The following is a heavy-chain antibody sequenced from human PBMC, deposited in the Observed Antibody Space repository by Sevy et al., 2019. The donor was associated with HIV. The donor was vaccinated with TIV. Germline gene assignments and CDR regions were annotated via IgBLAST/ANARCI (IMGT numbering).Heavy chain of an antibody. CDR2: IRSKANSYAT. D-gene: IGHD3-3*01. Sequence: GGSLRLSCAASGFTFSGSAMHWVRQASGKGLEWVGRIRSKANSYATAYAASGKGRFTISRDNSKNTAYLQMNSLKTEDTAVYYCTRAPTYYDFWSGYYTNPPFGYYYYGMDVWGQGTTVIVSS. CDR3: TRAPTYYDFWSGYYTNPPFGYYYYGMDV. V-gene: IGHV3-73*01. J-gene: IGHJ6*02. CDR1: GFTFSGSA.